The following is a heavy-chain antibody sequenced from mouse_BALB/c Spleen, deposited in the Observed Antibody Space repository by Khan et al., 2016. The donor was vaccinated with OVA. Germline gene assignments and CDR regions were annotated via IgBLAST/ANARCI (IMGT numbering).Heavy chain of an antibody. CDR3: ARLAYYYNSEGFAY. Sequence: VQRVESGGDLVEPGGSLKLSCAASGFTFSTYGMSWVRQTPDKRLEWVATISSGGTYTYYVDSVKGRFSISRDNARNTLYLQMSSLKSEDTAMYYCARLAYYYNSEGFAYWGQGTLVTVSA. D-gene: IGHD1-1*02. CDR2: ISSGGTYT. V-gene: IGHV5-6*01. J-gene: IGHJ3*01. CDR1: GFTFSTYG.